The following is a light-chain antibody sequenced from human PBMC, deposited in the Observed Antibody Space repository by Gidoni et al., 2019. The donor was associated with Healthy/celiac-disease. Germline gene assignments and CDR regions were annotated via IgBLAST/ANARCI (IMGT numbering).Light chain of an antibody. J-gene: IGLJ2*01. Sequence: LVLTQSPSASASLGASVKLTCTLSSGHSSYAIACHQQQPEKGPRYLMKLNSDGSHSKGDGIPDRFSGSSSGAERYLTISSLQSEDEADYYCQTWGTGIHVVFGGGTKLTVL. CDR1: SGHSSYA. CDR2: LNSDGSH. CDR3: QTWGTGIHVV. V-gene: IGLV4-69*01.